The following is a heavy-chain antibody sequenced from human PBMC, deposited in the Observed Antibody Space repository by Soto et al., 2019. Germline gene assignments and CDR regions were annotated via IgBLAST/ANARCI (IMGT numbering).Heavy chain of an antibody. CDR3: AKGLVYGSGSYYTH. V-gene: IGHV3-30*18. J-gene: IGHJ4*02. Sequence: SLRLSCAASGFTFSNYGMHWVRQAPGKGLEWVAVVSFDTTNKYYADSLEGRFTISRDNSRNTLYLEMNSLRAEDTAVYYCAKGLVYGSGSYYTHWGQGTLVTVSS. D-gene: IGHD3-10*01. CDR1: GFTFSNYG. CDR2: VSFDTTNK.